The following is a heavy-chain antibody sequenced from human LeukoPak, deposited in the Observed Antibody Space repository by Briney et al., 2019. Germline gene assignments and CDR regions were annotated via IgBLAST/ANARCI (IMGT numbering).Heavy chain of an antibody. CDR1: GFTFSNAW. CDR2: IKSKTDCGPT. D-gene: IGHD4-11*01. V-gene: IGHV3-15*01. Sequence: GGSLRLSWSASGFTFSNAWMSWVRQAPGKGLELVGRIKSKTDCGPTDYAAPVKGRFTISRDDSKNTLYLQMNSLKTEDTAVYYCTTEGFHSNPSSYYYYYYMDVWGKGTTVTVSS. J-gene: IGHJ6*03. CDR3: TTEGFHSNPSSYYYYYYMDV.